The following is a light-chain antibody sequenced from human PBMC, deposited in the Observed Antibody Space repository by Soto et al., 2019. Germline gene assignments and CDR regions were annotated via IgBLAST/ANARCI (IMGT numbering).Light chain of an antibody. J-gene: IGLJ2*01. Sequence: QSAMTQPASVSGSPGQSITISCTGTRSDVGCYNSVSWYQQHPGKAPKLMLYDVSNPPSGVSNRFSGSKSCNTASLPISGLQAGDEADYYGSSYTRISNLGVFGGGNKLTVL. V-gene: IGLV2-14*01. CDR2: DVS. CDR3: SSYTRISNLGV. CDR1: RSDVGCYNS.